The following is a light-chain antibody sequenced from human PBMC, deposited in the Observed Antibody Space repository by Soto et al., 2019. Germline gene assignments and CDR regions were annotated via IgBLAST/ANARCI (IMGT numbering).Light chain of an antibody. V-gene: IGLV3-21*02. CDR2: DDT. CDR3: QVWHIGSYRV. Sequence: SYALTQPPSVSVAPGQTATISCGGNNVGSKVVHWYQQKPGQAPVLVVYDDTYRPSGIPERFSGSNSGNTATLTISRVEAGDEADYYCQVWHIGSYRVFGGGTQLTVL. J-gene: IGLJ3*02. CDR1: NVGSKV.